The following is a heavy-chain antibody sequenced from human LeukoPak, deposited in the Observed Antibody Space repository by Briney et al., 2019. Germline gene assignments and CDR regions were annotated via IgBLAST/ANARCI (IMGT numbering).Heavy chain of an antibody. Sequence: PSETLSLTCTVSGGSISSGSYYGSWIRQPAGKGLEWIGRIYTSGSTNYNPSLKSRVTISVDTSKNQFSLKLSSVTAADTAVYYCAIITVVKGYDYRGQGTLVTVSS. CDR2: IYTSGST. CDR3: AIITVVKGYDY. D-gene: IGHD4-23*01. J-gene: IGHJ4*02. CDR1: GGSISSGSYY. V-gene: IGHV4-61*02.